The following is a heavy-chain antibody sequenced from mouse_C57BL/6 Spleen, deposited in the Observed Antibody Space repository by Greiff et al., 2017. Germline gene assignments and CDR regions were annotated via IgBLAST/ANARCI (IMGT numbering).Heavy chain of an antibody. CDR2: IHPTSGST. V-gene: IGHV1-64*01. CDR3: AVNTSLVATGYFEV. Sequence: VQLQQPGAELVKPGASVKLSCKASGYTFTSYWMHWVKQRPGQGLEWIGMIHPTSGSTNYNEKFKSKATLTVDTSSSTAYMQLSSLTSEDSAVYYCAVNTSLVATGYFEVWGTGTTVTVSS. J-gene: IGHJ1*03. CDR1: GYTFTSYW. D-gene: IGHD1-1*01.